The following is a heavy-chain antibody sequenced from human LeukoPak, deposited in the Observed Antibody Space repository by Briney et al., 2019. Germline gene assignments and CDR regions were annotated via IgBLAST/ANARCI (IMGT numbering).Heavy chain of an antibody. J-gene: IGHJ4*02. CDR2: IIPIFGTA. CDR1: GGTFSSYA. Sequence: ASVKVSCKASGGTFSSYAISWVRQAPGQGLEWMGGIIPIFGTANYAQKFQGRVTITADESTSTAYMELSSLRSEDTAVYYCARQGTYSSAIGMGYWDQGTLVTVSS. V-gene: IGHV1-69*01. D-gene: IGHD6-19*01. CDR3: ARQGTYSSAIGMGY.